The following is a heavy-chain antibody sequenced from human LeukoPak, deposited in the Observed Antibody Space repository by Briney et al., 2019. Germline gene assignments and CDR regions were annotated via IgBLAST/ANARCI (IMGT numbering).Heavy chain of an antibody. Sequence: SVTVSCKASGGTFSSYAISWVRQAPRQGLEWVGGIIPIFGTANYAQKFQGRVTNTTDESTSTAYMELSSLRSEDTAVYHCARAGIVGATGSDYWGQGTLVTVSS. CDR3: ARAGIVGATGSDY. D-gene: IGHD1-26*01. CDR2: IIPIFGTA. V-gene: IGHV1-69*05. CDR1: GGTFSSYA. J-gene: IGHJ4*02.